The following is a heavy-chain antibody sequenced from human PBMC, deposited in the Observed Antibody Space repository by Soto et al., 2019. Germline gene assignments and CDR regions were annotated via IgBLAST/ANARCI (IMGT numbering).Heavy chain of an antibody. J-gene: IGHJ6*03. Sequence: PSQTLSLTCAISGDSVSSNSAAWNWIRQSPSRGLEWLGRTYYRSKWYNDYAVSVKSRITINPDTSKNQFSLQLNSVTPEDTAVYYCARGVPETLDYYYYYYRDVWGKGTTATVSS. CDR3: ARGVPETLDYYYYYYRDV. CDR1: GDSVSSNSAA. V-gene: IGHV6-1*01. CDR2: TYYRSKWYN. D-gene: IGHD3-16*01.